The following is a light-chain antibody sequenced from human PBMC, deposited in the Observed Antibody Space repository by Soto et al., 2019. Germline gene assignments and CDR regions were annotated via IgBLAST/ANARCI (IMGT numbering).Light chain of an antibody. Sequence: QSVLTQPPSVSGAPGQMVTISCTGSSSNIGAGYDVHWYQQLPGTAPKLLIYGNSNRPSGVPDRFSGSKSGTSASLAITGLQAEDEADYYCQSYDSGLSGYVFGSGTKLTVL. J-gene: IGLJ1*01. CDR2: GNS. CDR1: SSNIGAGYD. CDR3: QSYDSGLSGYV. V-gene: IGLV1-40*01.